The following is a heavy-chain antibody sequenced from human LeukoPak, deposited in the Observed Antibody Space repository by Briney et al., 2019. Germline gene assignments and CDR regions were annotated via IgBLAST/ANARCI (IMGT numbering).Heavy chain of an antibody. J-gene: IGHJ4*02. V-gene: IGHV4-39*07. D-gene: IGHD3-22*01. CDR1: GGSISGSSYH. CDR3: ARGRLRYYYDSSGYYYGIRFDY. CDR2: INYRGHT. Sequence: SETLSLTCTVSGGSISGSSYHWGWIRQPPGKGLEWIGSINYRGHTNYNPSLKSRVTISVDTSKNQFSLKLSSVTAADTAVYYCARGRLRYYYDSSGYYYGIRFDYWGQGTLVTVSS.